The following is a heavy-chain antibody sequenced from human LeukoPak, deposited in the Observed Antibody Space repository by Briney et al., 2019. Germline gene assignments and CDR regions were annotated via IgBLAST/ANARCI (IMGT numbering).Heavy chain of an antibody. CDR1: GYTFTGYY. V-gene: IGHV1-69*05. CDR2: IIPIFGTA. CDR3: ASSTHEGYCSSTSCFSFGY. J-gene: IGHJ4*02. Sequence: ASVKVSCKASGYTFTGYYMHWVRQAPGQGLEWMGGIIPIFGTANYAQKFRGRVTITTDESTSTAYMELSSLRSEDTAVYYCASSTHEGYCSSTSCFSFGYWGQGTLVTVSS. D-gene: IGHD2-2*01.